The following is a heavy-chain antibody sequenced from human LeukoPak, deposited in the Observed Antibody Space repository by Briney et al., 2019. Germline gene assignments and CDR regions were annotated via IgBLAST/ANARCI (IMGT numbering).Heavy chain of an antibody. CDR2: IYPGDSDT. V-gene: IGHV5-51*01. Sequence: GESLKISCKGSGYSFTSYWIGWVRQMPGKGLEWMGIIYPGDSDTRYSPSFQGQVTISADKSISTAYLQWSSLKASDTAMYYCAGPSDYGSGSHPYAFDIWGQGTMVTVSS. D-gene: IGHD3-10*01. CDR3: AGPSDYGSGSHPYAFDI. CDR1: GYSFTSYW. J-gene: IGHJ3*02.